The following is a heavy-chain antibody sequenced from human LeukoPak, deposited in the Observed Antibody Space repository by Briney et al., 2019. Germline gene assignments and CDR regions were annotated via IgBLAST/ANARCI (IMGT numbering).Heavy chain of an antibody. J-gene: IGHJ4*02. V-gene: IGHV4-39*07. Sequence: SETLSLTCTVSGGSISSSGYYWGWIRQPPGKGLEWIGSIYYSGSTYYNPSLKSRVTISVDTSKNQFSLKLSSVTAADTAVYYCARDRGVAGLYFDYWGQGTLVTVSS. CDR1: GGSISSSGYY. CDR3: ARDRGVAGLYFDY. CDR2: IYYSGST. D-gene: IGHD6-19*01.